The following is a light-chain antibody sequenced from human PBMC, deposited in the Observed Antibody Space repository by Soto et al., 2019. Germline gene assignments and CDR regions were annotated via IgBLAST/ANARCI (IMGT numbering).Light chain of an antibody. CDR2: GAS. Sequence: EILMTQSPATLSVSLGERATLSCRASQSVSTELAWYQQKPGQAPRLLIYGASTRATGIPARFSGSGSGTDFTLTISSLETEDSAVYYCQQRNVWPPVTFGHGTRLEIK. V-gene: IGKV3-11*01. CDR1: QSVSTE. CDR3: QQRNVWPPVT. J-gene: IGKJ5*01.